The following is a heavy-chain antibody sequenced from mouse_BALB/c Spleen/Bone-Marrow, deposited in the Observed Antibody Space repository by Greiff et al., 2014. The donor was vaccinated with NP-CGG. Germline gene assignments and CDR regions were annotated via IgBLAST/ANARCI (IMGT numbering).Heavy chain of an antibody. D-gene: IGHD4-1*01. CDR2: IHPNSGNT. CDR3: ARSGFDY. Sequence: QGQPQQPGCVLGGAGASVKLSFQGFGYTLSSSWVHWAEPRAGQGLEWIGEIHPNSGNTNYNEKFKGKATLTVDTSSSTAYVDLSSLTSEDSAVYYCARSGFDYWGQGTTLTVSS. CDR1: GYTLSSSW. V-gene: IGHV1S130*01. J-gene: IGHJ2*01.